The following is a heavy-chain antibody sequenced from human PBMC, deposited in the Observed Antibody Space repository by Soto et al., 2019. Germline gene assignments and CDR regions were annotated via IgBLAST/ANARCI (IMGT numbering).Heavy chain of an antibody. J-gene: IGHJ3*02. CDR3: AKDIDCSGGSCYSEYPFDI. D-gene: IGHD2-15*01. CDR1: GFTFDDYA. Sequence: GGSLRLSCAASGFTFDDYAMHWVRQAPGKGLEWVSGISWNSGDIAYADSVKGRFTISRDNAKNSLYLQMNSLRAEDTALYYCAKDIDCSGGSCYSEYPFDIWGQGTMVTVSS. CDR2: ISWNSGDI. V-gene: IGHV3-9*01.